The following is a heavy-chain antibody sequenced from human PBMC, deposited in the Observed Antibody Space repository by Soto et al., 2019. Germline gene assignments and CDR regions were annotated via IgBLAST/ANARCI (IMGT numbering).Heavy chain of an antibody. D-gene: IGHD3-22*01. CDR3: ARDYAYYYDSSGYIDY. J-gene: IGHJ4*02. CDR1: GFTFSSYX. Sequence: GGSLRLSCAASGFTFSSYXXXXXXXXXGKGLEWVAVIWYDGSNKYYADSVKGRFTISRDNSKNTLYLQMNSLRAEDTAVYYCARDYAYYYDSSGYIDYWGQGTLVTVSS. V-gene: IGHV3-33*01. CDR2: IWYDGSNK.